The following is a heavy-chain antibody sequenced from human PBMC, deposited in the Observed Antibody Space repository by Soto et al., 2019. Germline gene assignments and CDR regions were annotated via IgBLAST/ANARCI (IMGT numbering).Heavy chain of an antibody. V-gene: IGHV1-58*01. CDR1: GFTFTSSA. D-gene: IGHD6-13*01. J-gene: IGHJ6*02. Sequence: SVKVSCKASGFTFTSSAVQWVRQARGQRLEWIGWIVVGSGNTNYAQKFQERVTITRDMSTSTAYMELSSLRSEDTAVYYCAADPTGPRIAKAYYGMDVWGQGTTVTVSS. CDR3: AADPTGPRIAKAYYGMDV. CDR2: IVVGSGNT.